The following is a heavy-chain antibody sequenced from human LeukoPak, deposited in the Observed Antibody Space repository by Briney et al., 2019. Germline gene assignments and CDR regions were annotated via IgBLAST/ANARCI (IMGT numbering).Heavy chain of an antibody. Sequence: GGSLRLSCAASGFTFSSYSMNWVRQAPGKGLEWVLSISTSSSYIYYADSVKGRFTISRDNAKKSLYLQMNSLRAEDTAVYYCARNQILTGLFVDAFDIWGQGTMVTVSS. J-gene: IGHJ3*02. CDR1: GFTFSSYS. CDR3: ARNQILTGLFVDAFDI. V-gene: IGHV3-21*01. CDR2: ISTSSSYI. D-gene: IGHD3-9*01.